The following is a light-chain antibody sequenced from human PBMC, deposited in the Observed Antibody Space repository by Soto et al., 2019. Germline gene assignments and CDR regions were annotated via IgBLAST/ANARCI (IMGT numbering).Light chain of an antibody. J-gene: IGLJ2*01. CDR2: DDN. CDR1: VGGIAYNS. CDR3: QSYDSNTVI. Sequence: NFMLTQPHSGSEAPGMAVITSFTPRVGGIAYNSVQWSLHRPGSAPTTVIYDDNQRPSGVPDRFSGSTDGSSNSASLTLSGLQSEDEADYFCQSYDSNTVIFGGGTKVTVL. V-gene: IGLV6-57*04.